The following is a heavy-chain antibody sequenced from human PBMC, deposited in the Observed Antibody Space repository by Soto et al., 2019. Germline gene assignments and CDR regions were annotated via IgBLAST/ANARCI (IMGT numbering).Heavy chain of an antibody. Sequence: SETLSLTCAVYGGSFSGYYWSWIRQPPGKGLEWIGEINHSGSTNYNPSLKSRVTITVDTSKNQFSLKLSSVTAADTAVYYCARGTPPDPDRLTTVTTCLFDYWGQGTLVTVSS. V-gene: IGHV4-34*01. D-gene: IGHD4-17*01. CDR3: ARGTPPDPDRLTTVTTCLFDY. J-gene: IGHJ4*02. CDR1: GGSFSGYY. CDR2: INHSGST.